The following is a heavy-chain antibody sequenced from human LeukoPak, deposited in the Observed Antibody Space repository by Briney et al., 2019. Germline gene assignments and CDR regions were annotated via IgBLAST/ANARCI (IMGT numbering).Heavy chain of an antibody. CDR1: GFTFGSYA. Sequence: GGSLRLSCAASGFTFGSYAMSWVRQAPGKGLEWVPAISGSGGSTYYADSVKGRFTISRDNSKNTLYLQMNSLRAEDTAVYYCAKLSNQYSYFDYWGQGTLVTVSS. CDR2: ISGSGGST. J-gene: IGHJ4*02. D-gene: IGHD5-18*01. CDR3: AKLSNQYSYFDY. V-gene: IGHV3-23*01.